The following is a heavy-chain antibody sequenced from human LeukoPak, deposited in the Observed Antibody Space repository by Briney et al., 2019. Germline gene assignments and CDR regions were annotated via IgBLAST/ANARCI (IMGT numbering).Heavy chain of an antibody. V-gene: IGHV4-39*01. CDR3: ASPYGSSFDY. J-gene: IGHJ4*02. Sequence: SETLSLTCTVSGGSISSSSQYWGWIRQPPGKGLEWIGNIFYSGSTYYNPSLKSRVSISVDTSKNQFSLKLNSVTAADTAVYYCASPYGSSFDYWGQGTLVIVSS. CDR1: GGSISSSSQY. D-gene: IGHD6-13*01. CDR2: IFYSGST.